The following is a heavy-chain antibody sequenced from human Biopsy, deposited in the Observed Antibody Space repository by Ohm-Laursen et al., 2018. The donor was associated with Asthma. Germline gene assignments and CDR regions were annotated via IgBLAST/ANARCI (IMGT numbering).Heavy chain of an antibody. D-gene: IGHD6-6*01. V-gene: IGHV3-21*01. CDR2: ITDTSRYI. J-gene: IGHJ4*02. CDR3: ARGKTWGRSYYFDY. Sequence: SLRLSCAASGFTFSHYNMNWVRQAPGKGLEWVSSITDTSRYIKYADSVKGRFTISRDNSKDTLYLQVNSLRGDDTAVYYCARGKTWGRSYYFDYWGQGTLVTVPS. CDR1: GFTFSHYN.